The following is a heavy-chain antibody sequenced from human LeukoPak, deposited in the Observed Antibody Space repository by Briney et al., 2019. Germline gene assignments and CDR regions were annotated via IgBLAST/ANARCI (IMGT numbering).Heavy chain of an antibody. Sequence: PGGSLRLSCAASGFTFSSYGIHWVRQAPGKGLEWVAFIYFDGSNQYYADSVKGRFTISRDNSKNTLFLQMNSLRTEDTAIYYCAKADAYCSHTACYADSWGQGTLVTVSS. CDR1: GFTFSSYG. CDR2: IYFDGSNQ. J-gene: IGHJ4*02. V-gene: IGHV3-30*02. CDR3: AKADAYCSHTACYADS. D-gene: IGHD2-2*01.